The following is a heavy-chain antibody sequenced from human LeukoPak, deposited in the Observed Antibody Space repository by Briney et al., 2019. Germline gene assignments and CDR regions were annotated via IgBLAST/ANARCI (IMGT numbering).Heavy chain of an antibody. V-gene: IGHV4-39*01. J-gene: IGHJ4*02. Sequence: SETLSLTCTVSGGSISSRPYCWGWIRQPPGKGLEWLGSFFYSGSTYYKPSLKGRVTISVDTSKNQFSPKLSSVTAADTAVYYCARLVVSSWYHEVLLGRDYWGQGTLVTVSS. CDR3: ARLVVSSWYHEVLLGRDY. D-gene: IGHD6-13*01. CDR2: FFYSGST. CDR1: GGSISSRPYC.